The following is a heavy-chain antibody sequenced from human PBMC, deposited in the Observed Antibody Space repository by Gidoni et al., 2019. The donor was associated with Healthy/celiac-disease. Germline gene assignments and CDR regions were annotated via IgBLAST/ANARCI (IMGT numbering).Heavy chain of an antibody. Sequence: QVQLVQSGAEVKKPGSSVKVSCKASGGTFSSYAISWVRQAPGQGLEWMGGIIPIFGTANYAQKFQGRVTITADESTSTAYMELSSLRSEDTAVYYCARDPNAKLHCSGGSCWRYNWFDPWGQGTLVTVSS. D-gene: IGHD2-15*01. CDR2: IIPIFGTA. V-gene: IGHV1-69*01. J-gene: IGHJ5*02. CDR3: ARDPNAKLHCSGGSCWRYNWFDP. CDR1: GGTFSSYA.